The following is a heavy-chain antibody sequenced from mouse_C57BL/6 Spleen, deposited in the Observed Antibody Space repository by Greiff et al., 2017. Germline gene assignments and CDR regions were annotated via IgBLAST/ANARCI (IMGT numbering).Heavy chain of an antibody. J-gene: IGHJ1*03. CDR2: IYPGGGYT. CDR1: GYTFTNYW. CDR3: AREGYCGSSYGYFDV. Sequence: QVQLKESGAELVRPGTSVKMSCKASGYTFTNYWIGWAKQRPGHGLEWIGDIYPGGGYTNYNKKFKGKATLTADKSSSTAYMQFSSLTSEDSAIYYCAREGYCGSSYGYFDVWGTGTTVTVSS. D-gene: IGHD1-1*01. V-gene: IGHV1-63*01.